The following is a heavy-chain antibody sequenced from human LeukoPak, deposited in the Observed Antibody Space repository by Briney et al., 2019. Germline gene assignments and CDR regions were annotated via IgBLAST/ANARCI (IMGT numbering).Heavy chain of an antibody. CDR1: GGSFSGYY. V-gene: IGHV4-34*01. CDR3: ARGIVVVPAAHYYFDY. D-gene: IGHD2-2*01. Sequence: SETLSLTCAVYGGSFSGYYWSWIRQPPGKGLEWIGEINHSGSTNYNPSLKSRVTISVDTSKNQFPLKLSSVTAADTAVYYCARGIVVVPAAHYYFDYWGQGTLVTVSS. J-gene: IGHJ4*02. CDR2: INHSGST.